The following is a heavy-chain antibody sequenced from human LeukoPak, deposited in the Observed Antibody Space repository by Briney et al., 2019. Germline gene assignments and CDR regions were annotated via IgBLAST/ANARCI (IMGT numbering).Heavy chain of an antibody. D-gene: IGHD1-14*01. CDR3: AREPRITGLFGAFDI. CDR2: ISTYNGNT. J-gene: IGHJ3*02. CDR1: GYTFTSYG. Sequence: GASVKVSCKASGYTFTSYGISWVRQAPGHGLERMGWISTYNGNTNYAQKLQDRVTMTTDTSTRTVYIELRSLRSDDTAVYYCAREPRITGLFGAFDIWGQGTIVTVSS. V-gene: IGHV1-18*01.